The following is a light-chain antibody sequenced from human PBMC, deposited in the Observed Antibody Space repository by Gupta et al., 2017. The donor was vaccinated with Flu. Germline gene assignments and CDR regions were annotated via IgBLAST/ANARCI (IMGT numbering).Light chain of an antibody. Sequence: EIVLKQAPATLSLSPGERATLSCRASQSIGDYLAWYQQKPGQAPRLLIYHASNRATGIPARFSGSGSGTDFTLTISSVEPDDFAVYYCQQRGSWPPRITFGPGTKVDVK. CDR2: HAS. CDR1: QSIGDY. V-gene: IGKV3-11*01. CDR3: QQRGSWPPRIT. J-gene: IGKJ3*01.